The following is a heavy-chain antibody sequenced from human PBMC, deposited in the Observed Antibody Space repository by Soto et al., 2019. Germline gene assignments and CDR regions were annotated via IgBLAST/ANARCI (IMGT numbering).Heavy chain of an antibody. CDR1: GFTFSNYG. D-gene: IGHD6-6*01. Sequence: QVQLVESGGGVVQPGRSLRLSCAASGFTFSNYGMHWVRQAPGKGLEWVAVISYNGSRNAYADAVKGRFTISRDNSKNTLYLQMNSLRGVDTALYYCAAEYSISSELGYWGQGTLVTVSS. CDR2: ISYNGSRN. CDR3: AAEYSISSELGY. J-gene: IGHJ4*02. V-gene: IGHV3-30*03.